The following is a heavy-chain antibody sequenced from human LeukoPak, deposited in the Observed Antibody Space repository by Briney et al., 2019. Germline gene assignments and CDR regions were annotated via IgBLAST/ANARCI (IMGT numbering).Heavy chain of an antibody. D-gene: IGHD6-19*01. CDR2: IYASGSA. Sequence: PSETLSLTCAVSGGSVSGHYWDWIRQPPGKGLEWIGYIYASGSANYHPSLKSRVTISLDTSENHVSLRLTSVTAEDTAVYYCAKARGSGYYSSFDLWGRGTLVTVSS. CDR1: GGSVSGHY. V-gene: IGHV4-59*02. CDR3: AKARGSGYYSSFDL. J-gene: IGHJ2*01.